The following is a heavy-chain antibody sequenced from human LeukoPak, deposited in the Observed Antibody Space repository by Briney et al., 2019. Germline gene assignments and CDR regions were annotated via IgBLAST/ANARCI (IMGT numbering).Heavy chain of an antibody. J-gene: IGHJ4*02. CDR1: GFTFSDYY. CDR2: ISSSGSTI. V-gene: IGHV3-11*01. D-gene: IGHD4-11*01. Sequence: PGGSLRLSCAASGFTFSDYYMSWIRQAPGKGLEWVSYISSSGSTIYYADSVKGRFTISRDNAKNSLYLQMNSLRAEDTAVYYCAKSSETVTTYYYFDYWGQGTLVTVSS. CDR3: AKSSETVTTYYYFDY.